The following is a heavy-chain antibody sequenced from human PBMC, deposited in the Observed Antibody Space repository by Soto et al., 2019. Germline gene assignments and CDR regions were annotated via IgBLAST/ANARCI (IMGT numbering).Heavy chain of an antibody. J-gene: IGHJ6*02. Sequence: EVQLVESGGGLVQPGRSLRLSCAASGFTFDDYAMHWVRQAPGKGLEWVSGISWNSGSIGYADSVKGRFTISRDNAKNSLYLQMNSLRAEDTALYYCAKEGQTGPPTYYYYGMDVWGQGTTVTVSS. CDR1: GFTFDDYA. D-gene: IGHD1-1*01. V-gene: IGHV3-9*01. CDR3: AKEGQTGPPTYYYYGMDV. CDR2: ISWNSGSI.